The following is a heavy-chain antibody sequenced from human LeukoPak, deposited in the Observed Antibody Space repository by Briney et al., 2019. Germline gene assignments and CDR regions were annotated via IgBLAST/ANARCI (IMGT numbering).Heavy chain of an antibody. CDR1: GFTFSNCG. J-gene: IGHJ4*02. Sequence: GGSLRLSCAASGFTFSNCGMTWVRQAPGKGLEWVSGISTSGGGTYYADPVKGRFTISRDNSENTLYLQMNSLRAEDTAVYYCAKSRERGLYYFDQWGQGTLVTVSS. CDR3: AKSRERGLYYFDQ. V-gene: IGHV3-23*01. D-gene: IGHD1-26*01. CDR2: ISTSGGGT.